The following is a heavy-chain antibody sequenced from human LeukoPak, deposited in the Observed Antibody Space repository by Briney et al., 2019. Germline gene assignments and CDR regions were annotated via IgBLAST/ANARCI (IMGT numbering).Heavy chain of an antibody. Sequence: PGGSLRLSCAASGFTFSSYWMQWVRQGPGKGLVWVSRIKTDGSSTNYADSVKGRFTISRDNAKDTLYLQMNSLRVEDTAVYYCARASPASYGDFDIWGQGTMVTVSS. CDR1: GFTFSSYW. D-gene: IGHD4-17*01. V-gene: IGHV3-74*01. CDR2: IKTDGSST. CDR3: ARASPASYGDFDI. J-gene: IGHJ3*02.